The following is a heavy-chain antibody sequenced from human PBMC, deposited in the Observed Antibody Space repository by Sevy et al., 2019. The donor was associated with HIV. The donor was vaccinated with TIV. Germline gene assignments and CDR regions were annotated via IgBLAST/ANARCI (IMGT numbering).Heavy chain of an antibody. J-gene: IGHJ4*02. V-gene: IGHV4-39*01. Sequence: SETLSLTCTVSGGSISSSSYYWGWIRQPPGKGLEWIGSIYYSGSTYYNPSLKSRVTISVDTSKNQFPLKLSSVTAADTAVYYCARQRPGYYYDSSGYYFDYWGQGTLVTVSS. D-gene: IGHD3-22*01. CDR3: ARQRPGYYYDSSGYYFDY. CDR1: GGSISSSSYY. CDR2: IYYSGST.